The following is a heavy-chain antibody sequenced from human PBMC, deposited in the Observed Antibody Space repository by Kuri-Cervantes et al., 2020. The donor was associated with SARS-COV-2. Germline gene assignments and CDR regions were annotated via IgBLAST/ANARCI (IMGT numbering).Heavy chain of an antibody. Sequence: ETLSLTCAASGFMFNDYAMSWVRQAPGKGLEWVSSISGSGISTDYADSVKGRFTTSRDNSKNTLYLQMNSLRADETAVYYCAKERGYGNEYVDYWGQGTLVTVSS. D-gene: IGHD5-18*01. V-gene: IGHV3-23*01. J-gene: IGHJ4*02. CDR2: ISGSGIST. CDR3: AKERGYGNEYVDY. CDR1: GFMFNDYA.